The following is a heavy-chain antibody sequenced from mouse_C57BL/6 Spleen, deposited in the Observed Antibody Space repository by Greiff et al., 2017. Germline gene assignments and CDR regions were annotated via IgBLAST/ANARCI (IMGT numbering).Heavy chain of an antibody. CDR3: ARGVLDDGYYEVAY. Sequence: QVQLKQSGAELVKPGASVKLSCKASGYTFTSYWMHWVKQRPGQGLEWIGMIHPNSGSTNYNEQFKSKATLTVDKSSSTAYMQLSSLTSEDSAVYYCARGVLDDGYYEVAYWGQGTLVTVSA. J-gene: IGHJ3*01. V-gene: IGHV1-64*01. D-gene: IGHD2-3*01. CDR2: IHPNSGST. CDR1: GYTFTSYW.